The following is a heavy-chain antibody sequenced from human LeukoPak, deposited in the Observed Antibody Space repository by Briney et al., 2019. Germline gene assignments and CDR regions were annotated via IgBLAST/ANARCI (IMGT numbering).Heavy chain of an antibody. J-gene: IGHJ4*02. CDR2: IYPGDYDT. CDR1: GYTFTSYW. CDR3: ARLSDGYNDY. V-gene: IGHV5-51*01. D-gene: IGHD5-24*01. Sequence: GESLKISCKGSGYTFTSYWIGWVRQMPGKGLEWMGIIYPGDYDTRYSPSFQGQVTISADKSITTAYLHWGSLTASDTAMYYCARLSDGYNDYWGQGTLVTVSS.